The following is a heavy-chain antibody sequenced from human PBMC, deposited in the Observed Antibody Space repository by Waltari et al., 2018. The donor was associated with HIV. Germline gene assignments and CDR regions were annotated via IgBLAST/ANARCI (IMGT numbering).Heavy chain of an antibody. V-gene: IGHV3-23*01. D-gene: IGHD6-13*01. CDR2: ISGSGCST. CDR1: GFTFSNYG. J-gene: IGHJ6*02. CDR3: VKEHQYSHSWYSYYGMDV. Sequence: EVQVLESGGALVQPGGSLRLSCAASGFTFSNYGMSWVRQAPGRGVEGVSTISGSGCSTYYADSVKGRFTVSRDNSKNTLYLQMNSLRAEDTAVYFCVKEHQYSHSWYSYYGMDVWGQGTTVTVSS.